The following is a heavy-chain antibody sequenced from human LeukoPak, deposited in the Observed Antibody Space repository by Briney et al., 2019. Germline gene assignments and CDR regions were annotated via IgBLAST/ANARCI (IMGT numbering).Heavy chain of an antibody. CDR3: ASVPEETLSGGRLPYYYGMDV. CDR2: IIPILGIA. V-gene: IGHV1-69*04. D-gene: IGHD2-15*01. Sequence: SVKVSCKASGGTFSSYAISWVRQAPGQGLEWMGRIIPILGIANYAQKFQGRVTITADKSTSTAYMELSSLRSEDTAVYYCASVPEETLSGGRLPYYYGMDVWGQGTTVTVSS. CDR1: GGTFSSYA. J-gene: IGHJ6*02.